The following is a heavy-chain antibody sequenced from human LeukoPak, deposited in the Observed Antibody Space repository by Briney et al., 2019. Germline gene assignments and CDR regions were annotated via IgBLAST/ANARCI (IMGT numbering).Heavy chain of an antibody. CDR2: INPSGGST. D-gene: IGHD1-26*01. CDR3: ASLYSGSYPSTDAFDI. CDR1: GYTFTSYY. Sequence: ASVKVSCKASGYTFTSYYMYWVRQAPGQGLEWMGIINPSGGSTSYAQKFQGRVTMTRDTSTSTVYMEPSSLRSEDTAVYYCASLYSGSYPSTDAFDIWGQGTMVTVSS. V-gene: IGHV1-46*01. J-gene: IGHJ3*02.